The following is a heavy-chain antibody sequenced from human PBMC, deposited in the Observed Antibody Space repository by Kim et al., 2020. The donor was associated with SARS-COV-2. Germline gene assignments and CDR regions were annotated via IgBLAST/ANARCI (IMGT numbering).Heavy chain of an antibody. V-gene: IGHV3-21*01. J-gene: IGHJ6*02. Sequence: GGSLRLSCAASGFTFSSYSMNWVRQSPGKGLEWVSSISSSSSYIYYADSVKGRFTISRDNAKNSLYLQMNSLRAEDTAVYYCARDYPSEKLYGVDVWGQGTTVTVSS. D-gene: IGHD3-16*02. CDR1: GFTFSSYS. CDR2: ISSSSSYI. CDR3: ARDYPSEKLYGVDV.